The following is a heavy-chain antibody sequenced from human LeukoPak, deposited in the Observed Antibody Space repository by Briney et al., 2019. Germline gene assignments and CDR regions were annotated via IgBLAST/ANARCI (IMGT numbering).Heavy chain of an antibody. Sequence: SETLSLTCTVSGGSISSSSYYWGWIRQPPGKGLEWIGSIYYSGSTYYNPSLKSRVTISVDTSKNQFSLKLSSVTAADTAVYYCARRSIVGATTRDWFDPWGQGTLVSVSS. V-gene: IGHV4-39*01. CDR1: GGSISSSSYY. J-gene: IGHJ5*02. D-gene: IGHD1-26*01. CDR2: IYYSGST. CDR3: ARRSIVGATTRDWFDP.